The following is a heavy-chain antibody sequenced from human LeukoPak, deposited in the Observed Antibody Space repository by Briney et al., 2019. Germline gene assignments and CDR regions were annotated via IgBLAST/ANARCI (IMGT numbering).Heavy chain of an antibody. J-gene: IGHJ4*02. CDR1: GFTFSTYG. CDR3: AKGSYDSSGYPDC. V-gene: IGHV3-30*18. D-gene: IGHD3-22*01. Sequence: PGGSLRLSCAASGFTFSTYGMHWVRQAPGKGLEWVAVISYDGGNKYYEDSVKGRFTISRDNSKTTMYLRMNSLRAEDTAAYYCAKGSYDSSGYPDCWGQGTLVSVSS. CDR2: ISYDGGNK.